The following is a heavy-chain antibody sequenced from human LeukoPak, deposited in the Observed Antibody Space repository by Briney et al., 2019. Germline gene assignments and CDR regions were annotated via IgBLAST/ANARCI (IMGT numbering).Heavy chain of an antibody. V-gene: IGHV5-10-1*01. CDR1: GFTVSSNY. J-gene: IGHJ6*02. CDR2: IDPSDSYT. CDR3: ARQHYYYGMDV. Sequence: TAGGSLRLSCAASGFTVSSNYMSWVRQMPGKGLEWMGRIDPSDSYTNYSPSFQGHVTISADKSISTAYLQWSSLKASDTAMYYCARQHYYYGMDVWGQGTTVTVSS.